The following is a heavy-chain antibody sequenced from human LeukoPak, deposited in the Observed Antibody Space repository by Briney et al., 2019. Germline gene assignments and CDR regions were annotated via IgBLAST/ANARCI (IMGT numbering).Heavy chain of an antibody. Sequence: GGSLRLSCAASGFTFSSYGMHWVRHAPGKGLEWVAFIRYDGSNKYYADSVKGRFTISRDNSKNTLYLQMNNLRAEDTAVYYCAKDRTVGCSSTSCYGWFDPWGQGTLVTLSS. J-gene: IGHJ5*02. V-gene: IGHV3-30*02. CDR3: AKDRTVGCSSTSCYGWFDP. D-gene: IGHD2-2*01. CDR1: GFTFSSYG. CDR2: IRYDGSNK.